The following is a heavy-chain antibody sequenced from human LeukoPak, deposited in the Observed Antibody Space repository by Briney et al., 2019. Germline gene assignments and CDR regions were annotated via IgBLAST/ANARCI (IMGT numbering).Heavy chain of an antibody. Sequence: GGSLRLSCTPSGFTFSSYAMHWVRQAPVKGLEWVAVISYDGSNKYYADSVKGRFTISRDNSKNTLYLQMNSLRAEDTAVYYCAREGLSKLDYWGQGTLVTVSS. CDR1: GFTFSSYA. CDR3: AREGLSKLDY. D-gene: IGHD3-16*02. V-gene: IGHV3-30-3*01. J-gene: IGHJ4*02. CDR2: ISYDGSNK.